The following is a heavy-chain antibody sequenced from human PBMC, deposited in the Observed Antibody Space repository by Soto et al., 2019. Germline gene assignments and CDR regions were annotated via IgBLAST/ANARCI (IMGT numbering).Heavy chain of an antibody. CDR3: AKNFPRYSSSSTDGMDV. D-gene: IGHD6-6*01. J-gene: IGHJ6*02. V-gene: IGHV3-23*01. Sequence: EVQLLESGGGLVQPGGSLRLSCAASGFTFSSYAMSWVRQAPGKGLEWVSAISGSGGSTYYADSVKGRFTISRDNSKNTLYLQMNSLRAEDTAVYYCAKNFPRYSSSSTDGMDVWGQGTTVTVSS. CDR2: ISGSGGST. CDR1: GFTFSSYA.